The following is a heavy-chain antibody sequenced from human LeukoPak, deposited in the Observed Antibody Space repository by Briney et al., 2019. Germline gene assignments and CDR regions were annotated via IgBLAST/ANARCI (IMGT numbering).Heavy chain of an antibody. D-gene: IGHD6-25*01. V-gene: IGHV3-23*01. CDR3: AKAPSGGLDHFDY. CDR2: ISGRGGST. J-gene: IGHJ4*02. CDR1: GFTSSSYA. Sequence: GGSLRLSCAASGFTSSSYAMSWVRQAPGKGLEWVPAISGRGGSTYYADSVKGRFTISRDNSKNTLYLQMNSLRAEDTAVYYCAKAPSGGLDHFDYWGQGTLVTVSS.